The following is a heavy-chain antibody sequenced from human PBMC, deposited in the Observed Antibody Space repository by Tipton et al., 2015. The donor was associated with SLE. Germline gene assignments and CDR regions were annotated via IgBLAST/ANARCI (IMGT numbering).Heavy chain of an antibody. V-gene: IGHV4-59*11. CDR3: ARVAYDFWSGYSYYFDY. Sequence: TLSLTRTVSGGSISSHYWSWIRQPPGKGLEWIGYIYYSGSTNYNPSLKSRVTISVDTSKNQFSLKLSSVTAADTAVYYCARVAYDFWSGYSYYFDYWGQGTLVTVSS. CDR1: GGSISSHY. CDR2: IYYSGST. J-gene: IGHJ4*02. D-gene: IGHD3-3*01.